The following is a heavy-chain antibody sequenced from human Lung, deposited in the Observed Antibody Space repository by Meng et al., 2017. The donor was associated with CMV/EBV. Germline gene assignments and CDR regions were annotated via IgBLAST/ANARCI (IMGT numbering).Heavy chain of an antibody. D-gene: IGHD5-24*01. CDR1: GYTFSGFF. CDR2: INPSNGGT. CDR3: ARVRWQQLAYDAFDI. Sequence: SXXVSXKASGYTFSGFFMHWVRQAPGRGLEWMGWINPSNGGTKYVQKFQGRVTMTRDTSINTAYMELSRLASDDPAVYYCARVRWQQLAYDAFDIWGQGXMVTVSS. V-gene: IGHV1-2*02. J-gene: IGHJ3*02.